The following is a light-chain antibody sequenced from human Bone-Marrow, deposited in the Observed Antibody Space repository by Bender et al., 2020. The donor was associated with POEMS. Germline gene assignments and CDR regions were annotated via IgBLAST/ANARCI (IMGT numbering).Light chain of an antibody. CDR1: SSKFGSYP. Sequence: QSVLTQPPSASGTPGQRFTISCSGSSSKFGSYPVNWYQQLPGAAPKLVIFNNSQRPSGVPDRFSGSNSGTSASLAISGLLSDDGADFYCATWDDSLNGWVFGGGTKLTVL. J-gene: IGLJ3*02. CDR2: NNS. CDR3: ATWDDSLNGWV. V-gene: IGLV1-44*01.